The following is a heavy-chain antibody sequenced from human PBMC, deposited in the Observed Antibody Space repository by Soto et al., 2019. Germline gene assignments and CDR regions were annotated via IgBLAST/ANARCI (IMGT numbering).Heavy chain of an antibody. Sequence: QVQLVESGGGVVQPGRSLRLSCAASGFTFSSHAMHWVRQAPVKGLEWVAVIWYDGSKKYYADSVKGRFTVARDDSKNTLYLQMNSLRVDDTAVYYCARDPGYSGFAFDYWGQGTLVTVSS. V-gene: IGHV3-33*01. CDR2: IWYDGSKK. CDR1: GFTFSSHA. CDR3: ARDPGYSGFAFDY. J-gene: IGHJ4*02. D-gene: IGHD5-12*01.